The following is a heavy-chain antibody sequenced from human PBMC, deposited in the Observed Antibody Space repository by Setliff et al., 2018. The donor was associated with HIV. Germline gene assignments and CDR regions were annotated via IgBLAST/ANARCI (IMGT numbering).Heavy chain of an antibody. CDR3: ARSYNGVSYN. D-gene: IGHD2-8*01. V-gene: IGHV4-34*01. CDR2: VNHSGKT. Sequence: SETLSLTCAVYGGSFSGYYWTWIRQAPGKGLEWIGEVNHSGKTNCNPSLKSRLTISVDTSKNQFSLRLRSVTAADTAVYSCARSYNGVSYNWGQGTLVSVSS. CDR1: GGSFSGYY. J-gene: IGHJ4*02.